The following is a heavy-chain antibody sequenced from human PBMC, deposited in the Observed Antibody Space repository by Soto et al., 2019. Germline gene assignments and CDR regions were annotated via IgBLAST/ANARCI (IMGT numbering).Heavy chain of an antibody. V-gene: IGHV4-31*03. CDR2: IYYSGST. Sequence: SETLSLTCTVSGGSISSDGYYWSWIRQHPGKGLEWIGYIYYSGSTYYNPSLKSRVTISVDTSKNQFSLKLSSVTAADTAVYYCAREYIAAHWFDPWGQGTLVTVS. J-gene: IGHJ5*02. CDR1: GGSISSDGYY. D-gene: IGHD5-12*01. CDR3: AREYIAAHWFDP.